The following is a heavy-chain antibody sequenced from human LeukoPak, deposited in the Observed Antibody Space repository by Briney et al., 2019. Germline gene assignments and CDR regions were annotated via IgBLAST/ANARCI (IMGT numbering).Heavy chain of an antibody. CDR3: TTDPRSGSRGYYYYYMDV. CDR2: ISGSGGST. J-gene: IGHJ6*03. CDR1: GFMFSSYV. D-gene: IGHD7-27*01. V-gene: IGHV3-23*01. Sequence: GGTLRLSCAGSGFMFSSYVMSWVRQAPGKGLEWVSGISGSGGSTYYADSVKGRFTISRDNSKNTLYLQMNSLRAEDTAVYYCTTDPRSGSRGYYYYYMDVWGKGTTVTVSS.